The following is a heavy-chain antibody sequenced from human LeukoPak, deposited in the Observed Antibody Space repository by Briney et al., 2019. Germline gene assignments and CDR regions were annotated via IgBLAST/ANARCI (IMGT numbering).Heavy chain of an antibody. CDR3: TRRPPAPGNAFDI. Sequence: SQTLSLTCAISGDSVSSNSATWNWIRQSPSRGLEWLGRTYYRSKWYNDYAVSVKSRITINPDTSKNQFSLQLNSVTPEATAVYYCTRRPPAPGNAFDIWGQGTMVTVSS. J-gene: IGHJ3*02. CDR1: GDSVSSNSAT. V-gene: IGHV6-1*01. CDR2: TYYRSKWYN. D-gene: IGHD1-14*01.